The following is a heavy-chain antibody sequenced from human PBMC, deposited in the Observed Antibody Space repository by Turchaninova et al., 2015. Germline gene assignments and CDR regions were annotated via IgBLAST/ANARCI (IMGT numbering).Heavy chain of an antibody. V-gene: IGHV3-30*18. CDR3: VKGTSARIFYYYMDV. CDR1: GFTFRSYA. CDR2: ISHDGSNK. D-gene: IGHD3-3*02. Sequence: QVQVVESGGGVVQPGRSLRLSCSASGFTFRSYAMHWVRQDPGKGLEWVAVISHDGSNKYSADSLKGRFTIARDNSENTLYLQMNSLRVEDTAVYYCVKGTSARIFYYYMDVWGQGTTVTVSS. J-gene: IGHJ6*03.